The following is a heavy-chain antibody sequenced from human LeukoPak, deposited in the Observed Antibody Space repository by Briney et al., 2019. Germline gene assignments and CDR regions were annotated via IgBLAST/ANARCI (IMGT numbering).Heavy chain of an antibody. D-gene: IGHD3-3*01. CDR2: IKGDGIST. Sequence: GGSLRLSCAASGFDFSSNWMHWVRHAPGQGLVWASRIKGDGISTNYADSVKGRFTISRDIAKNTLYLQMNSLRAEDTGVYYCAKDHYWSIDYWGRGTLVTVSS. CDR1: GFDFSSNW. J-gene: IGHJ4*02. CDR3: AKDHYWSIDY. V-gene: IGHV3-74*01.